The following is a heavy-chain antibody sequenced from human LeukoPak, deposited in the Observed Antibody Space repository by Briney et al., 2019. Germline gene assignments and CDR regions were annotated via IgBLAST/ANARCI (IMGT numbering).Heavy chain of an antibody. Sequence: GGSLRLSCAASGFTFSSYGMHWVRQAPGKGLEWVAFIRYDGSNKYYADSVKGRFTISRDNSKNTLYLQMNSLRAEDTAVYYCAKWGYYDSSGYYYGTFDIWGQGTMVTVSS. D-gene: IGHD3-22*01. CDR2: IRYDGSNK. CDR3: AKWGYYDSSGYYYGTFDI. CDR1: GFTFSSYG. V-gene: IGHV3-30*02. J-gene: IGHJ3*02.